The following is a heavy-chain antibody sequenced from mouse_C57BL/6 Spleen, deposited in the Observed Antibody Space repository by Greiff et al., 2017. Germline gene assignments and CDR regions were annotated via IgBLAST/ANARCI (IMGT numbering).Heavy chain of an antibody. CDR1: GYTFTSYW. V-gene: IGHV1-64*01. D-gene: IGHD2-4*01. Sequence: VQLVQPGAELVKPGASVKLSCKASGYTFTSYWMNWVKQRPGQGLEWIGMIHPNSGSTNYNEKFKGKATLTVDKSSSTAYMQLSSLTSEDSAVYYCASADMITTNAMDYWGQGTSVTVSA. J-gene: IGHJ4*01. CDR3: ASADMITTNAMDY. CDR2: IHPNSGST.